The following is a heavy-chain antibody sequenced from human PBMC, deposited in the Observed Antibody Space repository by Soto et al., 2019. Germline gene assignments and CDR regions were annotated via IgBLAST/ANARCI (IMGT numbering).Heavy chain of an antibody. Sequence: ASVKVSCKASGYTFTSYGISWVRQAPGQGLEWMGWISAYNGNTNYAQKLQGRVTMTTDTSTSTAYMELRSLRVEDTAVYFCARLGPYGSESYMFRHSRFDPWGQGTRVTVSS. CDR3: ARLGPYGSESYMFRHSRFDP. CDR2: ISAYNGNT. CDR1: GYTFTSYG. D-gene: IGHD3-10*01. J-gene: IGHJ5*02. V-gene: IGHV1-18*01.